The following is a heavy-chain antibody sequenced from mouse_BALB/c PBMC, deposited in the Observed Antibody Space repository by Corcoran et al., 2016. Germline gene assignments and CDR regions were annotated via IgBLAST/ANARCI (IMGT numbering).Heavy chain of an antibody. CDR2: IDPANGNT. D-gene: IGHD4-1*01. Sequence: EVQLQQSGAELVKPGASVKLSCTASGFNIKDTYMHWVKQRPEQGLEWIGRIDPANGNTKYDPKFQGKATITADTSSNTAYLQLSSLTSEDTAVYYCANWRWYFDVSGAGTTVTVSS. J-gene: IGHJ1*01. CDR1: GFNIKDTY. V-gene: IGHV14-3*02. CDR3: ANWRWYFDV.